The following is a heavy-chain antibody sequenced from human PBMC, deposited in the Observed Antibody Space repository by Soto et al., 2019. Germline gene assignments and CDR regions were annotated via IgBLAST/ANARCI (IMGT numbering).Heavy chain of an antibody. CDR1: GFTFGNYW. J-gene: IGHJ4*02. CDR3: AGGGVAYSESEW. D-gene: IGHD3-10*01. Sequence: EVQLVESGGGLVQPGGSLRLSCAASGFTFGNYWMSWVRQAPGKGLEWLANINTDGSGQYYVDSVKGRFTISRDNAERSLSLEMNSLGVEDTAVYYCAGGGVAYSESEWWGQGTLVTVSS. CDR2: INTDGSGQ. V-gene: IGHV3-7*04.